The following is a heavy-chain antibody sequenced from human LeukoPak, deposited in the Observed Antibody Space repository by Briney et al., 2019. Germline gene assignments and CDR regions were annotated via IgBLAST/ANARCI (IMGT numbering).Heavy chain of an antibody. V-gene: IGHV3-21*01. Sequence: GGSLRLSCAASGFTFSSYSMNWVRQAPGKGLEWVSSISSSSSYIYYADSVKGRFTISRDNAKNSLYLQMNSLRAEDMAVYYCARRGYSYGYNYYYYMDVWGKGTTVTVSS. J-gene: IGHJ6*03. CDR2: ISSSSSYI. D-gene: IGHD5-18*01. CDR3: ARRGYSYGYNYYYYMDV. CDR1: GFTFSSYS.